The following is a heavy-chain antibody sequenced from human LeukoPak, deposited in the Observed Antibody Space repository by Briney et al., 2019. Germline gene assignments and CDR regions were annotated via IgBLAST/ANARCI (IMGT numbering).Heavy chain of an antibody. CDR1: GGSISSSLYY. Sequence: PSETLSLTCNVSGGSISSSLYYWAWIRRPPGKGLEWLGTIYYSGSTYYNPSLKSRVAISVDTSKNQLSLKLNSVTAADTAVYYCARRGGSGRSFDIWGQGTMVTVSS. CDR2: IYYSGST. CDR3: ARRGGSGRSFDI. J-gene: IGHJ3*02. D-gene: IGHD3-10*01. V-gene: IGHV4-39*01.